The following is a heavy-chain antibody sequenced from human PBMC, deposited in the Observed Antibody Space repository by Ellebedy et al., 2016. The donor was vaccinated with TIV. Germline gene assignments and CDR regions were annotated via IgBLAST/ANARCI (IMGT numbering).Heavy chain of an antibody. Sequence: SETLSLTCAVSRGSISSDNWWSWVRQPPGKGLEWIGEIYHSGSSTYNPSLKGRVTISVDKSKNQFSLNLSSVTAADTAVYYCARSPGYYYDSSGCYGGYWGQGTLVTVSS. D-gene: IGHD3-22*01. V-gene: IGHV4-4*02. CDR3: ARSPGYYYDSSGCYGGY. CDR2: IYHSGSS. CDR1: RGSISSDNW. J-gene: IGHJ4*02.